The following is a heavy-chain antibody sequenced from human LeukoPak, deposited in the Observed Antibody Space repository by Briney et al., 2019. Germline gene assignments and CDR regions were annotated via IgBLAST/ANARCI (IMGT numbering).Heavy chain of an antibody. CDR1: GFTFSHYW. D-gene: IGHD1-1*01. CDR2: IHGDGSSP. J-gene: IGHJ4*02. CDR3: ARDGSLPDY. V-gene: IGHV3-74*01. Sequence: PGGSLRLSCAASGFTFSHYWMHWVRQVPGKGLVWVSRIHGDGSSPICADSVKGRFTISRDNAKNTLYLQMNSLGVEDGGIYYCARDGSLPDYWGQGTLVTVSS.